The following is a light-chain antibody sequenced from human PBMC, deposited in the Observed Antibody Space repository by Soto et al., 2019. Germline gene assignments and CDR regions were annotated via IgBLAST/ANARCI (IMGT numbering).Light chain of an antibody. V-gene: IGKV3-15*01. J-gene: IGKJ1*01. Sequence: EIVMTQSPATLSVSPGERATLSCRASQSVSSNLAWYQQKPGQAPRLLIYGASTRATGIPARFSGSGSATEFTLTISSLEPEDFAVYYCQQRSNWPPWTFGQGTKV. CDR3: QQRSNWPPWT. CDR2: GAS. CDR1: QSVSSN.